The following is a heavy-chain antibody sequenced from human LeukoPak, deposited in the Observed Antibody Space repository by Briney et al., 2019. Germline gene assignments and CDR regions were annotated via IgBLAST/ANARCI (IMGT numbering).Heavy chain of an antibody. V-gene: IGHV3-30*04. CDR3: ARDPQSPRAFDI. J-gene: IGHJ3*02. CDR1: GFTFSSYA. Sequence: GGSLRLSCAASGFTFSSYAMHGVRQPPGKGVEGGAVISYDGSNKYYAHSVKGRFTISRDNSKNTLYLQLNSLRAEDTAVYYCARDPQSPRAFDIWGQGTMVTVSS. CDR2: ISYDGSNK.